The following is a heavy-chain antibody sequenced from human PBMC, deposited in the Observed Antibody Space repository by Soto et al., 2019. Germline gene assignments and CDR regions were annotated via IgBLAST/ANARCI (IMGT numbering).Heavy chain of an antibody. CDR1: GFTFSSYA. CDR2: ISYDGSNK. CDR3: ARARVPATAIGSLAY. V-gene: IGHV3-30-3*01. Sequence: QVQLVESGGGVVQPGRSLRLSCAASGFTFSSYAMHWVRQAPGKGLARVAVISYDGSNKYYADSVKGRFTISRDNSKNTLYLQMNSLRAEDTSVYYCARARVPATAIGSLAYWGQGTLVTVSS. J-gene: IGHJ4*02. D-gene: IGHD2-2*01.